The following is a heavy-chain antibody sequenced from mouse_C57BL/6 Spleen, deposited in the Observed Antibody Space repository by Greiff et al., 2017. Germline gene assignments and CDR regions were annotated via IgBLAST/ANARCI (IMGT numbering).Heavy chain of an antibody. CDR3: ARRAITTVTPNWYFDV. D-gene: IGHD1-1*01. V-gene: IGHV1-26*01. CDR1: GYTFTDYY. J-gene: IGHJ1*03. Sequence: VQLQQSGPELVKPGASVKISCKASGYTFTDYYMNWVKQSHGKSLEWIGDINPNNGGTSYNQKFKGKATLTVDKSSSTAYMELRSLTSEDSAVYYCARRAITTVTPNWYFDVWGTGTTVTVSS. CDR2: INPNNGGT.